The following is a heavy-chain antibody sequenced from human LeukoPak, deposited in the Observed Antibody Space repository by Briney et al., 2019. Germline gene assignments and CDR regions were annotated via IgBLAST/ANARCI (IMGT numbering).Heavy chain of an antibody. CDR2: ISYDGSNK. V-gene: IGHV3-30*18. Sequence: PGGSLRLSCAASGFTFSSYGMHWVRQAPGKGLEWVAVISYDGSNKYYANSVKGRFTISRDNSKNTLYLQMNSLRAEDTAVYYCAKEGVYYYYGMDVWGQGTTVTVSS. CDR3: AKEGVYYYYGMDV. CDR1: GFTFSSYG. J-gene: IGHJ6*02.